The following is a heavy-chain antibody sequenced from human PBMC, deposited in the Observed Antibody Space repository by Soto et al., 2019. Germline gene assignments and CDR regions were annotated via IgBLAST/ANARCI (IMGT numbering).Heavy chain of an antibody. CDR3: AREGCSSTSCSLGEFDY. CDR2: IYHSGST. CDR1: SGSISSSNW. Sequence: ETLSLTCAVSSGSISSSNWWSWVRQPPGKGLEWIGEIYHSGSTNYNPSLKSRVTISVDKSKNQFSLKLSSVTAADTAVYYCAREGCSSTSCSLGEFDYWGQGTLVTVSS. D-gene: IGHD2-2*01. J-gene: IGHJ4*02. V-gene: IGHV4-4*02.